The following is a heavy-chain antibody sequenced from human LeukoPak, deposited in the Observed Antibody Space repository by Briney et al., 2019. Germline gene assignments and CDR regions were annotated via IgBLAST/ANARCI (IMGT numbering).Heavy chain of an antibody. D-gene: IGHD1-14*01. V-gene: IGHV3-74*01. J-gene: IGHJ6*02. CDR1: GFTFSSYW. CDR2: INSDGSST. CDR3: ATGQGHGMDV. Sequence: GGSLRLSCEASGFTFSSYWMHWVRQVPGKGLVWVSRINSDGSSTSYADSVKGRFTISRDNGKNTLYLQMSSLRAEDTAVYYCATGQGHGMDVWGQGTTVTVSS.